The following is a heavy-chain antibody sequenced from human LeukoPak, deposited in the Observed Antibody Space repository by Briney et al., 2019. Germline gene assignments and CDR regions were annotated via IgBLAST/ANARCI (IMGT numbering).Heavy chain of an antibody. CDR1: GGSISSYY. Sequence: ASETLSLTCTVSGGSISSYYWSWLRQPPGKGLEWIGYIYYSGSTNYNPSLKSRVTISVDTSKNQFSLKLSSVTAADTAVYYCARDIDYDILTGYYRGSGWFDPWGQGTLVTVSS. CDR3: ARDIDYDILTGYYRGSGWFDP. V-gene: IGHV4-59*01. CDR2: IYYSGST. D-gene: IGHD3-9*01. J-gene: IGHJ5*02.